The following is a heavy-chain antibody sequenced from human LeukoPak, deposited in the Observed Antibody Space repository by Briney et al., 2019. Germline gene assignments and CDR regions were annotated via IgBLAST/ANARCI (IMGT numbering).Heavy chain of an antibody. J-gene: IGHJ2*01. Sequence: SQTLSLTCTVSGGSISSGSYYWRWIRQPAGKGLEWIGRIYTSGSTNYNPSLKSRVTISVDTSKNQFSLKLSSVTAADTAVYYCARDRNYYDSSGCYHHWYFDLWGRGNLVTVSS. CDR2: IYTSGST. D-gene: IGHD3-22*01. CDR1: GGSISSGSYY. CDR3: ARDRNYYDSSGCYHHWYFDL. V-gene: IGHV4-61*02.